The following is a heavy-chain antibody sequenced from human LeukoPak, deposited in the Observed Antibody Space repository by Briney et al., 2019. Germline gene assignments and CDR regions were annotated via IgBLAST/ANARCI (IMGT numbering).Heavy chain of an antibody. CDR1: VYTFTSYG. D-gene: IGHD2-2*01. Sequence: ASVKVSCKASVYTFTSYGISWVRQSPGQGLEWMGWISAYNGNTNYAQKLQGRVTMTTDTSTSTAYMELRSLRSDDTAVYYCARDRVPAANFDYWGQGTLVTVSS. CDR2: ISAYNGNT. CDR3: ARDRVPAANFDY. V-gene: IGHV1-18*01. J-gene: IGHJ4*02.